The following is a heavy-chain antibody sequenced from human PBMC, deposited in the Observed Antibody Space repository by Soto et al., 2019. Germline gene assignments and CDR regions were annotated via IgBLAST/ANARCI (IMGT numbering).Heavy chain of an antibody. Sequence: GESLKISCQASGYSFTTHWIGWVRQMPGKGLEWMGIIYPGDSDTKYSPSFQGQVTISADKSTNTAYLQWSGLRASDTAIYYCARPKGYSYGYLQTFDFWGQGTLVTVYS. CDR1: GYSFTTHW. J-gene: IGHJ4*02. V-gene: IGHV5-51*01. CDR2: IYPGDSDT. D-gene: IGHD5-18*01. CDR3: ARPKGYSYGYLQTFDF.